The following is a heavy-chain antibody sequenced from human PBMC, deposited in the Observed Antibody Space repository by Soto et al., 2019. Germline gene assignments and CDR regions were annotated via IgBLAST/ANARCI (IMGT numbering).Heavy chain of an antibody. CDR3: AHSLPGYCSGGSCYSNWFDP. CDR2: IYWDDDK. V-gene: IGHV2-5*02. CDR1: GFSLSTSGVG. J-gene: IGHJ5*02. D-gene: IGHD2-15*01. Sequence: QITLKESGPTLVKPTETLTLTCTFSGFSLSTSGVGVGWIRQPPGKALEWLALIYWDDDKRYSPSPRSRLTLTKDTSKTQVVLTMTNMDPVDTATYYCAHSLPGYCSGGSCYSNWFDPWGQGTLVTVSS.